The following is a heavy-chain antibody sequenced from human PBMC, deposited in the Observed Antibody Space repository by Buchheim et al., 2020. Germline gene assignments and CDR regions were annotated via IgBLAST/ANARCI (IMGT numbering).Heavy chain of an antibody. J-gene: IGHJ4*02. V-gene: IGHV3-11*01. CDR2: INSGGTI. D-gene: IGHD3-16*01. CDR3: ARESSSFGAYFDY. Sequence: QVQLVESGGGLVKAGGSLRLSCAASGFTFSDHYMSWIRQAPGKGLEWISYINSGGTIYYADSVRGRFTISRDNAKNSLYLHMNSLRVDDTAVYYCARESSSFGAYFDYWGQG. CDR1: GFTFSDHY.